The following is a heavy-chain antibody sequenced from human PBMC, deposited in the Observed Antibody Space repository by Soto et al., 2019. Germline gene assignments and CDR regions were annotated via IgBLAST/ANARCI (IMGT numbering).Heavy chain of an antibody. CDR3: ATDDYYDSSGSDAFDI. J-gene: IGHJ3*02. D-gene: IGHD3-22*01. CDR2: FDPEDGET. V-gene: IGHV1-24*01. Sequence: QVQLVQSGAEVKKPGASVKVSCKVSGYTLTELSMHWVRQAPGKGLEWMGGFDPEDGETIYAQKFQGRVTMTEDTSTDTDYMELSSLRSEDTAVYYCATDDYYDSSGSDAFDIWGQGTMVTVSS. CDR1: GYTLTELS.